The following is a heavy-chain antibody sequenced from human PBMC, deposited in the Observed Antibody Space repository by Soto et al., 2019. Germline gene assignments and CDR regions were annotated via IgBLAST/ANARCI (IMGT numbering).Heavy chain of an antibody. CDR2: IHSGGTT. Sequence: EVHLVESGGGLVQPGGSLRLSCAASGFTVSSKYMSWVRQAPGKRLEWVSLIHSGGTTYYADSVKGRFTISRDSSKNMLHLQIDSLRAEDTAVYYCARDDILCSGGSCYRVPMGVWGKGPTVTVSS. J-gene: IGHJ6*03. V-gene: IGHV3-66*01. CDR1: GFTVSSKY. D-gene: IGHD2-15*01. CDR3: ARDDILCSGGSCYRVPMGV.